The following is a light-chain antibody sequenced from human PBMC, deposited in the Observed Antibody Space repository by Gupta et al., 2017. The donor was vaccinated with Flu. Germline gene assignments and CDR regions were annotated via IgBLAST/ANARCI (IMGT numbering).Light chain of an antibody. CDR3: TSWDNSLSATV. Sequence: QPVLTQPPSVSAAPGQKVTISCSGSSSSIGNNYVSWYQQFPGTAPKLLIYGTNRRPSGIPDRFSGSKSRTSATLGITGLQTGDEADYYCTSWDNSLSATVFGGGTKVTVL. J-gene: IGLJ3*02. CDR2: GTN. V-gene: IGLV1-51*02. CDR1: SSSIGNNY.